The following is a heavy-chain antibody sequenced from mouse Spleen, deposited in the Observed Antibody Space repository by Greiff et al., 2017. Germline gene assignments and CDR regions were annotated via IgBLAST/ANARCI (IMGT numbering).Heavy chain of an antibody. Sequence: VQLQQPGAELVMPGASVKLSCKASGYTFTSYWMHWVKQRPGQGLEWIGEIDPSDSYTNYNQKFKGKATLTVDKSSSTAYMQLSSLTSEDSAVYYCARHYRYDEDYFDYWGQGTTLTVSS. CDR3: ARHYRYDEDYFDY. J-gene: IGHJ2*01. V-gene: IGHV1-69*01. CDR1: GYTFTSYW. D-gene: IGHD2-14*01. CDR2: IDPSDSYT.